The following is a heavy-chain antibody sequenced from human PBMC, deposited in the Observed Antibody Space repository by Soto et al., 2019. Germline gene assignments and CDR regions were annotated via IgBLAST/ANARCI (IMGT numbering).Heavy chain of an antibody. CDR2: IKQDGSEK. CDR1: GFTFSSYW. D-gene: IGHD3-3*01. CDR3: ARAGGSTITIFGVVYYYMDV. Sequence: GGSLRLSCAASGFTFSSYWMSWVRQAPGKGLEWVANIKQDGSEKYYVDSVKGRFTISRDNAKNSLYLQMNSLRAEDTAVYYCARAGGSTITIFGVVYYYMDVWGKGTTVTVSS. J-gene: IGHJ6*03. V-gene: IGHV3-7*01.